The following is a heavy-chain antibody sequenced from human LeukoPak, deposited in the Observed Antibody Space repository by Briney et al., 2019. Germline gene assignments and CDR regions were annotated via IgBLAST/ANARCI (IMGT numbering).Heavy chain of an antibody. CDR2: INIGGTNT. CDR1: GFTFNDYY. Sequence: RGSLRLSYAASGFTFNDYYMSWIRQAPGKGLEWLSYINIGGTNTHYADSVKGRFTISRDNAKKSLYLEMNNLRAEDTAVYYCATDGAGFDTWGQGVLVTVSS. CDR3: ATDGAGFDT. V-gene: IGHV3-11*01. J-gene: IGHJ5*02.